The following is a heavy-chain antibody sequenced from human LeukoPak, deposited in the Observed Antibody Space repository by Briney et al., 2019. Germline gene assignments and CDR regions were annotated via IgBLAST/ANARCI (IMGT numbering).Heavy chain of an antibody. J-gene: IGHJ4*02. V-gene: IGHV4-59*12. D-gene: IGHD4-23*01. CDR1: GGSISSYY. Sequence: SETLSLTCTVSGGSISSYYWSWIRQPPGKGLEWIGSIYYSGSTYYNPSLKSRVTISVDTSKNQFSLKLSSVTAADTAVYYCASRASAHYGGDYWGQGTLVTVSS. CDR2: IYYSGST. CDR3: ASRASAHYGGDY.